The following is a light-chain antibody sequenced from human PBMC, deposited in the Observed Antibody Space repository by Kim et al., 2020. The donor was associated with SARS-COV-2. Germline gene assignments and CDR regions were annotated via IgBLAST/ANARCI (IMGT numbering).Light chain of an antibody. CDR1: SSDVGGYIF. V-gene: IGLV2-14*03. J-gene: IGLJ2*01. CDR3: TSYTSTSPLV. CDR2: DVS. Sequence: QSALTQPASVSGSPGQSITISCTGTSSDVGGYIFVSWYQQQPGKAPKLIIYDVSHRPSGVSNRFSGSKSGNRASLTIFGLQAEDEADYYCTSYTSTSPLVFGGGTQLTVL.